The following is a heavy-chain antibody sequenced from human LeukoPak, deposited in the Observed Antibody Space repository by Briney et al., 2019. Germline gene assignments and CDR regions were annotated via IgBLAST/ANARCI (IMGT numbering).Heavy chain of an antibody. Sequence: GGTLRLSCAASGFTFSNVCMTWVRQPPRKGQEWLGLIRSKNDGGTTEYAEPVKGRFSISRDDSTGTLYVEMDSLKTEDTAVYYCITWNSYWGQGILVTVSS. CDR2: IRSKNDGGTT. V-gene: IGHV3-15*01. J-gene: IGHJ4*02. D-gene: IGHD1-7*01. CDR1: GFTFSNVC. CDR3: ITWNSY.